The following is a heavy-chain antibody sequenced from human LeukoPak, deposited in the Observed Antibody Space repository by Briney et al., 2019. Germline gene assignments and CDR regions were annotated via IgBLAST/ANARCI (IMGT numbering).Heavy chain of an antibody. CDR2: INHSGST. CDR1: GGSFSGYY. Sequence: SETLSLTCAVHGGSFSGYYWSWIRQPPGKGLEWIGEINHSGSTNYNPSLKSRVTISVDTSKNQFSLKLSSVTAADTAVYYCARRVLGGSSWYGWFDPWGQGTLVTVSS. D-gene: IGHD6-13*01. V-gene: IGHV4-34*01. CDR3: ARRVLGGSSWYGWFDP. J-gene: IGHJ5*02.